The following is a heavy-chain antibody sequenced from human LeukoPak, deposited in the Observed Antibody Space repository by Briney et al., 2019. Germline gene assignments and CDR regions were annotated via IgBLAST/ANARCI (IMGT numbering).Heavy chain of an antibody. Sequence: GGSLRLSCAASGFTFSSYAMHWVRQAPGKGLEWVANIKQDGSEKYYVDSVKGRFTISRDNAKNSLYLQMNSLRAEDAAVYYCARGGATVDTAMVFDYWGQGTLVTVSS. CDR2: IKQDGSEK. V-gene: IGHV3-7*01. J-gene: IGHJ4*02. D-gene: IGHD5-18*01. CDR1: GFTFSSYA. CDR3: ARGGATVDTAMVFDY.